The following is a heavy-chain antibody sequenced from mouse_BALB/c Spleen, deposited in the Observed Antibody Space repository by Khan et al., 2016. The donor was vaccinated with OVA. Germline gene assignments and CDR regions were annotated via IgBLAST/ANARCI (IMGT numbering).Heavy chain of an antibody. D-gene: IGHD3-3*01. CDR3: ARMGDNGTMDY. Sequence: QIQLVQSGPELKKPGETVKISCKASGYTFTNYGMNWVKQAPGKGLKWMGWINTYTGKPIYANDFKGRFAFSLETSASTAYLQINNLKNEDTATYVCARMGDNGTMDYWGQGTSVTVSS. CDR2: INTYTGKP. CDR1: GYTFTNYG. V-gene: IGHV9-3-1*01. J-gene: IGHJ4*01.